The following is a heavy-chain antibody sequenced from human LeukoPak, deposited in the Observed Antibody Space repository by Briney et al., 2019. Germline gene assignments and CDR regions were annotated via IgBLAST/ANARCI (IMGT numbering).Heavy chain of an antibody. CDR3: ARGGGYYYMDV. Sequence: PSETLSLTCAVYGGSFSGYYWSWIRQPPGKGLEWIGEINHSGSTNYNPSLKSRVTISVDTSKNQFFLKLSSVTAADTAVYYCARGGGYYYMDVWDKGTTVTVSS. J-gene: IGHJ6*03. D-gene: IGHD3-10*01. CDR2: INHSGST. V-gene: IGHV4-34*01. CDR1: GGSFSGYY.